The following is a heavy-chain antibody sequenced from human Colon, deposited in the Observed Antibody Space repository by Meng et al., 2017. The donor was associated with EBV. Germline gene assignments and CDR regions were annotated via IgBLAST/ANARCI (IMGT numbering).Heavy chain of an antibody. CDR1: VGAFSGHY. CDR3: ARLYPPDQWLLTSDTSEY. CDR2: INHSGST. V-gene: IGHV4-34*01. J-gene: IGHJ4*02. D-gene: IGHD6-19*01. Sequence: HAPLEEHGPGLVEPSGPLFHTRAGYVGAFSGHYWSWIRRPPRKGLGWIGEINHSGSTNYNPTIKSRVTISNDTSKNKFSLKATSVTAADTAVYFCARLYPPDQWLLTSDTSEYWGQGTLVTVSS.